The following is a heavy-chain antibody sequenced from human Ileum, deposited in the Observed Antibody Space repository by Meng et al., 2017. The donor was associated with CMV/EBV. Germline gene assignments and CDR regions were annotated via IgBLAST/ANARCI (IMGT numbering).Heavy chain of an antibody. V-gene: IGHV4-4*07. Sequence: QGQLQESGPGLVKPSETLSLICTVSGGSISTYCWNWIRQSAGKRLEWIGRICGTGTIQYNPSFKSRLTLSLDTSKSQFSLRLTSVTAADTAVYFCARRVREVRERSWENWLTPWGQGILVTVSS. CDR2: ICGTGTI. CDR3: ARRVREVRERSWENWLTP. CDR1: GGSISTYC. J-gene: IGHJ5*02. D-gene: IGHD3-10*01.